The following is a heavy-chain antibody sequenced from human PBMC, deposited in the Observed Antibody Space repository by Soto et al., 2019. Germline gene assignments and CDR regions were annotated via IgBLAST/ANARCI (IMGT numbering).Heavy chain of an antibody. J-gene: IGHJ3*02. D-gene: IGHD3-22*01. Sequence: GGSLRLSCAASGFTFSNYGMHWVRQAPGKGLEWVAVISYDGSNKYYADSVKGRFTISRDNSKNTLYLQMNSLRAEDTAVFYCAKDQGYYYDSSSYYPESAFDIWGQGTMVTVSS. CDR3: AKDQGYYYDSSSYYPESAFDI. CDR1: GFTFSNYG. V-gene: IGHV3-30*18. CDR2: ISYDGSNK.